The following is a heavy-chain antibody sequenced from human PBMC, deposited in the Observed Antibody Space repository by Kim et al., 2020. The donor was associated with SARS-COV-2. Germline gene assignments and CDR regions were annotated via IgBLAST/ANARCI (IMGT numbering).Heavy chain of an antibody. CDR1: GGSISSGGYY. CDR2: IYYSGST. V-gene: IGHV4-31*03. CDR3: ARDRGIVVVPAAISGIGYFYYGMDV. D-gene: IGHD2-2*01. J-gene: IGHJ6*02. Sequence: SETLSLTCTVSGGSISSGGYYWSWIRQHPGKGLEWIGYIYYSGSTYYNPSLKSRVTISVDTSKNQFSLKLSSVTASDTAVYYCARDRGIVVVPAAISGIGYFYYGMDVWGQGTTVTVSS.